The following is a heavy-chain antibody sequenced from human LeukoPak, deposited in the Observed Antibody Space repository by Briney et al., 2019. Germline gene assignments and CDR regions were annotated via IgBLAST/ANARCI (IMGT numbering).Heavy chain of an antibody. CDR1: GGSISSTSYF. CDR2: IYNSGRS. V-gene: IGHV4-39*07. J-gene: IGHJ5*02. Sequence: SETLSLTCTVSGGSISSTSYFWGWIRQPPGKGLEWIGSIYNSGRSHYNPSLKSRVTISVDTSKNQFSLKLSSVTAADTAVYYCARERNWFDPWGQETLVTVSS. CDR3: ARERNWFDP.